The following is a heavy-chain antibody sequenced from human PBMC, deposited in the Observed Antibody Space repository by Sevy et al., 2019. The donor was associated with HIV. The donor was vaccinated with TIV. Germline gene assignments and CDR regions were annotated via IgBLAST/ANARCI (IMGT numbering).Heavy chain of an antibody. V-gene: IGHV1-8*01. J-gene: IGHJ6*02. Sequence: ASVKVSCKASGYTFTNYDINWVRQATGQGLEWMGWMSPNSGKTGYAQKFQGRVTVTRNTSISTAYMELSSLGSEDTAVYYCARGPHSGHYRDFYYYYGMDVWGQGTAVTVSS. CDR2: MSPNSGKT. CDR3: ARGPHSGHYRDFYYYYGMDV. D-gene: IGHD1-26*01. CDR1: GYTFTNYD.